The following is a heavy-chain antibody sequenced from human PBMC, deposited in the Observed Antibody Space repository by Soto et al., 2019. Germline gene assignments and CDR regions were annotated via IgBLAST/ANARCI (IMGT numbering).Heavy chain of an antibody. CDR2: ISAYNGNT. Sequence: QVQLVQSGAEVKKPGASVKVSCKASGYTFTIYGISWVRQASGQGLEWMGWISAYNGNTKYAQKRQGRATMTTDTSTSTAYRELRSLRSDDTAVASCARDEAYQWNDGGWFAPGGEGTLVTVSS. CDR1: GYTFTIYG. V-gene: IGHV1-18*01. J-gene: IGHJ5*02. D-gene: IGHD1-1*01. CDR3: ARDEAYQWNDGGWFAP.